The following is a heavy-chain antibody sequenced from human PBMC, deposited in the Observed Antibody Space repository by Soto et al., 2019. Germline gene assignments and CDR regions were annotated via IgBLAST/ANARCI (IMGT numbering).Heavy chain of an antibody. V-gene: IGHV3-21*01. Sequence: SGCTESRYRRSWVRQKTGKGLEWVSSISSSSSYIYYADSVKGRFTISRDNAKNSLYLQMNSLRAEDTVLYYWAGIQLGYGSWDFWCNGTMVT. D-gene: IGHD6-6*01. CDR1: GCTESRYR. CDR2: ISSSSSYI. CDR3: AGIQLGYGSWDF. J-gene: IGHJ3*01.